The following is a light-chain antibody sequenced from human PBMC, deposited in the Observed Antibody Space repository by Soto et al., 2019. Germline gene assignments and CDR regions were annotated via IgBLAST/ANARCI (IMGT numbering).Light chain of an antibody. CDR3: QQANTFALT. CDR2: AAS. J-gene: IGKJ4*01. Sequence: VLTQSPGTLSLSPGERATLSCRASQTVTSNFLAWYQEKPGQAPRLLIYAASSRATGIPDRFSGSGSGTDFTLTISSLQPEDFATYYCQQANTFALTFGGGTKVDI. V-gene: IGKV3-20*01. CDR1: QTVTSNF.